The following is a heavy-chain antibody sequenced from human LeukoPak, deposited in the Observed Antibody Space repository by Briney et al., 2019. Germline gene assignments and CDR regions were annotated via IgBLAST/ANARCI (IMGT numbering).Heavy chain of an antibody. Sequence: LRLSCAASGFTFNSYGMHWVRQAPGKGLEWIGYIYHSGSTYYNPSLKSRVTISVDRSKNQFSLKLSSVTAADTAVYYCARAYDSSGYYLDYWGQGTLVTVSS. V-gene: IGHV4-30-2*01. D-gene: IGHD3-22*01. J-gene: IGHJ4*02. CDR1: GFTFNSYG. CDR2: IYHSGST. CDR3: ARAYDSSGYYLDY.